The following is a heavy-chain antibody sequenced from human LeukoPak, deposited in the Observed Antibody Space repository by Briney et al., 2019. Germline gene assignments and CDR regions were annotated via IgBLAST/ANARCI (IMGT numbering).Heavy chain of an antibody. CDR1: GFTFSDYA. CDR3: ARNKAITAFFGMDV. J-gene: IGHJ6*02. D-gene: IGHD2/OR15-2a*01. Sequence: GGSLRLSCAASGFTFSDYAMHWVRPAPGKGLGWVAVIAFGVTYTHHADSLKGRFTISRDNSRDTLCLQINSLRPEDTTLYYCARNKAITAFFGMDVWGQGTTVIVSS. CDR2: IAFGVTYT. V-gene: IGHV3-30*03.